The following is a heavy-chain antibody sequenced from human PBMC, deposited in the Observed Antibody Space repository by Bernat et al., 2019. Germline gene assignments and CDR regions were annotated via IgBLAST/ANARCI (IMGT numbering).Heavy chain of an antibody. D-gene: IGHD6-19*01. CDR1: GGSISSYY. V-gene: IGHV4-59*05. J-gene: IGHJ4*02. Sequence: QVQLQESGPGLVKPSETLSLTCTVSGGSISSYYWSWIRQPPGKGLEWIGSIYYSGSTYYNPSLKSRVTISVDTSNNQFSLELSSVTAADTAVYYCARMGGSGWSSYDYWGQGTLVTVSS. CDR3: ARMGGSGWSSYDY. CDR2: IYYSGST.